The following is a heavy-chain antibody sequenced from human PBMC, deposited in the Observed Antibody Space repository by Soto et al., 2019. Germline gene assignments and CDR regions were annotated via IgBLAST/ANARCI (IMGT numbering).Heavy chain of an antibody. D-gene: IGHD3-22*01. V-gene: IGHV3-23*01. CDR1: GFTFSSYA. CDR3: AKAYDSSGYYDAFDI. CDR2: ISGSGGST. J-gene: IGHJ3*02. Sequence: GGYLRLSCAASGFTFSSYAMSWVRQAPGKGLEWVSAISGSGGSTYYADSVKGRFTISRDNSKNTLYLQMNSLRAEDTAVYYCAKAYDSSGYYDAFDIWGQGTMVTVSS.